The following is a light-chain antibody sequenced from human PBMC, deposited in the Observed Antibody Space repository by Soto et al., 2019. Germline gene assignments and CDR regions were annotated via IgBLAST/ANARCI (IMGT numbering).Light chain of an antibody. Sequence: QSALTQPPSASGSPGQSVTISCTGTSSDVGGYNYVSWYQQHPGKAPKLMISEVSKRPSGVPDRFSGSKSRNTASLTVSRLQAEDEAYYYCSSFAGNNNLVFGGGTKLTVL. CDR1: SSDVGGYNY. CDR3: SSFAGNNNLV. CDR2: EVS. V-gene: IGLV2-8*01. J-gene: IGLJ2*01.